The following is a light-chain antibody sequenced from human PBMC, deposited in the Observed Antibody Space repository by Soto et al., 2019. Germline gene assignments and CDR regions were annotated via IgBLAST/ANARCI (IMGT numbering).Light chain of an antibody. CDR1: SSNIGAGYD. Sequence: QSVLTKPPSVSGAPGQTVTISCTGSSSNIGAGYDVHWYQQLPGTAPKLLISGNNNRPSGVPDRFSGSNSATSASLAITGIQAEDEADYYCQSYDRSINGYVFATGTKLTVL. V-gene: IGLV1-40*01. J-gene: IGLJ1*01. CDR3: QSYDRSINGYV. CDR2: GNN.